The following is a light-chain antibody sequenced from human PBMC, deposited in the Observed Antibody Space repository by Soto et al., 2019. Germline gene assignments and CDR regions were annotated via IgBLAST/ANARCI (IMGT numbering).Light chain of an antibody. V-gene: IGKV1-17*01. CDR1: QGIRHD. J-gene: IGKJ1*01. CDR3: LQHTTYPWT. Sequence: DIQMTQSPSSLSASVGDRLTITCRASQGIRHDLGWYQQKPGKTLKRLIYTASSLQSGVPSRFSGSGSGTEFSLTISSLQPEDSATYFCLQHTTYPWTFGQGTKV. CDR2: TAS.